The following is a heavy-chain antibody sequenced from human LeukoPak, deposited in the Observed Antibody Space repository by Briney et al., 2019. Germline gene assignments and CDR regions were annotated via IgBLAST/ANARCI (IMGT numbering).Heavy chain of an antibody. CDR2: IYYGGST. D-gene: IGHD2-15*01. V-gene: IGHV4-59*01. CDR3: ARAYCSGGSCFPVPYFDY. J-gene: IGHJ4*02. Sequence: PSETLSLTCTVPGDSISSYYWSWIRQPPGKGLEWIGYIYYGGSTNYNPSLKSRVTISVDTSKNQFSLKLSSVTAADTAVYYCARAYCSGGSCFPVPYFDYWGQGTLVTVSS. CDR1: GDSISSYY.